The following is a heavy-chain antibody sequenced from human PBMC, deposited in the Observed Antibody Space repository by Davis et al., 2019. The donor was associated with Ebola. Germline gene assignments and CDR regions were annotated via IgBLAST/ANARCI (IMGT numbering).Heavy chain of an antibody. CDR3: ARDLRCSSTSCFFYYYYGMDV. CDR2: ISGSGGST. Sequence: GESLKISCAASGFTFSSYAMSWVRQAPGKGLEWVSAISGSGGSTYYADSVKGRFTISRDNAKNTLYLQMNSLRAEDTAVYYCARDLRCSSTSCFFYYYYGMDVWGQGTTVTVSS. D-gene: IGHD2-2*01. J-gene: IGHJ6*02. CDR1: GFTFSSYA. V-gene: IGHV3-23*01.